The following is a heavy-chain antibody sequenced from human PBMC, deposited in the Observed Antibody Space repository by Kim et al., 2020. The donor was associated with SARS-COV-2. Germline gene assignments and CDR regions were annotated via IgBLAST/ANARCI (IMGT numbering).Heavy chain of an antibody. D-gene: IGHD3-10*01. CDR1: GGSISSYY. CDR2: IYYSGST. CDR3: ARGPLYYYGSGKAPPPLPHFDY. V-gene: IGHV4-59*01. Sequence: SETLSLTCTVSGGSISSYYWSWIRQPPGKGLEWIGYIYYSGSTNYNPSLKSRVTISVDTSKNQFSLKLSSVTAADTAVYYCARGPLYYYGSGKAPPPLPHFDYWGQGTLVTVSS. J-gene: IGHJ4*02.